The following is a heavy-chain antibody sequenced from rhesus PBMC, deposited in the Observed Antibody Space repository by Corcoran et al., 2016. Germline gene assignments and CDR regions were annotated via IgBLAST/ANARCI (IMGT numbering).Heavy chain of an antibody. J-gene: IGHJ4*01. CDR1: GGSISSSY. CDR2: IYGSGSST. V-gene: IGHV4-169*02. D-gene: IGHD5-24*01. CDR3: ARDTAGTFRY. Sequence: QLQLQESGPGLVKPSETLSVTCAVSGGSISSSYWSWIRQAPGKGLEWIGYIYGSGSSTNYNPSLKSRVTLSVDTSKNQLSLKLSSVTAADTAVYYCARDTAGTFRYWGQGVLVTVSS.